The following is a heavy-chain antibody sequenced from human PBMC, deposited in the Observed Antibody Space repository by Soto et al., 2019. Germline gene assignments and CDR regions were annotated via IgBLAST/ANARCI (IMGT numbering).Heavy chain of an antibody. D-gene: IGHD6-19*01. CDR1: GGSFIGYY. J-gene: IGHJ6*02. V-gene: IGHV4-34*01. Sequence: SETLSLTCAVYGGSFIGYYWSWIRQPPGKGLEWIGEINHSGSTNYNPSLKSRVTISVDTSKNQFSLKLSSVTAADTAVYYCARELVMYSSGWYVNYYYYGMDVWGQGTTVTVSS. CDR2: INHSGST. CDR3: ARELVMYSSGWYVNYYYYGMDV.